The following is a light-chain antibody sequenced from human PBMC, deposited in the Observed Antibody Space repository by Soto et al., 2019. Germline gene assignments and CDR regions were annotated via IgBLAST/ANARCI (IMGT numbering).Light chain of an antibody. CDR2: DVS. CDR1: SSDVGGYNY. CDR3: SSYTRINTRV. V-gene: IGLV2-14*01. J-gene: IGLJ1*01. Sequence: SVLTQPASVSGSPGQSITISCTGTSSDVGGYNYVSWYQHHPGKAPKLIIYDVSNRPSGVPNRFSGSKSANTASLTISGLQAEDEADYSCSSYTRINTRVFGTGTKVTVL.